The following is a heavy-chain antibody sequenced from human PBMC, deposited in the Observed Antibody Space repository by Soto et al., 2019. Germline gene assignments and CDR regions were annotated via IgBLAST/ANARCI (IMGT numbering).Heavy chain of an antibody. CDR2: IIPFLGVT. Sequence: QVQLVQSGDEVKKPGSSVKVSCKASGGTFSPYTVNWVRQAPGQGLEWMGRIIPFLGVTNYAQKFQARVTLTAHTSKTTAYMELSGLRFEDTAVYYCARDWESTVSTWSFGAFWGRGTLVTVSS. CDR3: ARDWESTVSTWSFGAF. CDR1: GGTFSPYT. V-gene: IGHV1-69*08. D-gene: IGHD3-10*01. J-gene: IGHJ4*02.